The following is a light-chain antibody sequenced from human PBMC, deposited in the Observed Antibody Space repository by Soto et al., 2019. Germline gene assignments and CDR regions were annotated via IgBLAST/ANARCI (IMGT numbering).Light chain of an antibody. CDR3: QQYNNWPPIYT. CDR1: QSVSSS. CDR2: GAS. Sequence: EIVMTQSPATLSVSPGERATLSCSASQSVSSSLAWYQQKAGQAPRLLINGASTRATGIPARFSGSGSGTEFTLTISSLQSEDFAVYYCQQYNNWPPIYTFGQGTKLEIK. V-gene: IGKV3-15*01. J-gene: IGKJ2*01.